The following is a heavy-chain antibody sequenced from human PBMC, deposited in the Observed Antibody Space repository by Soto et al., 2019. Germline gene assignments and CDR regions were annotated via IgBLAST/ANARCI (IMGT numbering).Heavy chain of an antibody. CDR1: GVTFSSYA. Sequence: SVKVSCKASGVTFSSYAISWVRQAPGQGLEWMGGIIPIFGTANYAQKFQGRVTITADESTSTAYMELSSLRSEDTAVYYCARSSGIVVVTATLDYWGQGTLVTVSS. V-gene: IGHV1-69*13. CDR3: ARSSGIVVVTATLDY. D-gene: IGHD2-21*02. CDR2: IIPIFGTA. J-gene: IGHJ4*02.